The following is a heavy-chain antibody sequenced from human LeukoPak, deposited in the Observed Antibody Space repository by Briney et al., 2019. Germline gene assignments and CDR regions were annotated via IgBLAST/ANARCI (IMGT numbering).Heavy chain of an antibody. V-gene: IGHV1-8*01. J-gene: IGHJ4*02. Sequence: ASVKVSCKASGNTFTGDDINWVRQATGQGLEWMGWMNPNSGNTAYAQKFQGRVTLTRDTSIGTAYMELSGLRSEDTAIYYCAPLAPDFWGQGTLVTVSS. D-gene: IGHD1-1*01. CDR3: APLAPDF. CDR2: MNPNSGNT. CDR1: GNTFTGDD.